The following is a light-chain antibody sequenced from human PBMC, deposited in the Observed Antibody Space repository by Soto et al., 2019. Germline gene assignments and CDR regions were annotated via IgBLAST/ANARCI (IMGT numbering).Light chain of an antibody. Sequence: QSVLTPPASVSWSPGQSITISCAGTSIDLAIYNYVSWYQQQPGKAPKLMIYEVNKRPSGVPDRFSGSKSGNTASLTVSGLQAEDEADYYGSSYAGSSNVFGTGTKGTVL. V-gene: IGLV2-8*01. CDR3: SSYAGSSNV. CDR1: SIDLAIYNY. CDR2: EVN. J-gene: IGLJ1*01.